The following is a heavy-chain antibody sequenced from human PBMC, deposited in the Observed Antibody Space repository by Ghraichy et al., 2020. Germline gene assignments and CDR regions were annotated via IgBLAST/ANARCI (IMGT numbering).Heavy chain of an antibody. Sequence: GESLNISCQGSGYSFTNFWIGWVRQMPGKGLEWMGIIYPGDSDTRYNPSFQGHVTISADKSIATAYLQWNSLKASDTAMDYCARQGSFGGVLKEVYYFYGMDGWGQGTTVSVSS. V-gene: IGHV5-51*01. CDR2: IYPGDSDT. D-gene: IGHD3-3*01. CDR3: ARQGSFGGVLKEVYYFYGMDG. J-gene: IGHJ6*02. CDR1: GYSFTNFW.